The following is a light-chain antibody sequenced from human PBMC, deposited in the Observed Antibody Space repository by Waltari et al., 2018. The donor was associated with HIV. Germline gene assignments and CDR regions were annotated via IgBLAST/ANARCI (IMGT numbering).Light chain of an antibody. CDR3: QQYYSYPLT. CDR2: AAS. J-gene: IGKJ4*01. Sequence: AIRMTQSTFSFSASTGHRVTITCRASLGISSYLAWYQQKPGKAPKLLIYAASTLQSGVPSRFSGSGSGTDFTLTISCLQSEDFATYYCQQYYSYPLTFGGGTKVEIK. V-gene: IGKV1-8*01. CDR1: LGISSY.